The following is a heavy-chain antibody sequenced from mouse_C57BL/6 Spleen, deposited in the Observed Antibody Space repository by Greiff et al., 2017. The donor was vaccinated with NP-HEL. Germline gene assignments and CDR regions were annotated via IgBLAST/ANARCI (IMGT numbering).Heavy chain of an antibody. CDR1: GYSITSGYY. CDR3: AITTVVYFDY. D-gene: IGHD1-1*01. Sequence: DVKLQESGPGLVKPSQSLSLTCSVTGYSITSGYYWNWIRQFPGNKLEWMGYISSDGSNNYNPSIKNRISITRDTSKNQFFLKLNSVTTEDTATYYCAITTVVYFDYWGQGTTLTVSS. J-gene: IGHJ2*01. V-gene: IGHV3-6*01. CDR2: ISSDGSN.